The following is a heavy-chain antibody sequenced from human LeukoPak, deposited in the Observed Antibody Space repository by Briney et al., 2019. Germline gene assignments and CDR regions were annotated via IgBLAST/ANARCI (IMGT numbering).Heavy chain of an antibody. J-gene: IGHJ4*02. D-gene: IGHD6-13*01. Sequence: GGSLRLSCAASGFAFSCYGMHWVRQAPGKGLEWVAVISYDGSNKYYADSVKGRFTISSDNSKNTLYLQMNSLRAEDTAVYYCAKDMYSSSLYYFDYWGQGTLVTVSS. CDR1: GFAFSCYG. V-gene: IGHV3-30*18. CDR2: ISYDGSNK. CDR3: AKDMYSSSLYYFDY.